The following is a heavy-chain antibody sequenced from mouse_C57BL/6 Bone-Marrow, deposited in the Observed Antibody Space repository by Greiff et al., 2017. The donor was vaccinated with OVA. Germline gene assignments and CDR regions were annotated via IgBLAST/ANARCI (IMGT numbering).Heavy chain of an antibody. V-gene: IGHV1-59*01. Sequence: QVQLQQPGAELVRPGTSVKLSCKASGYTFTSYWMHWVKQRPGQGLEWIGVIDPSDSYTNYNQKFKGKATLTVDTSSSPAYMQLSSLTSEDSAVYYCARGGNYHYWGQGTTLSVSS. CDR3: ARGGNYHY. CDR2: IDPSDSYT. CDR1: GYTFTSYW. D-gene: IGHD2-1*01. J-gene: IGHJ2*01.